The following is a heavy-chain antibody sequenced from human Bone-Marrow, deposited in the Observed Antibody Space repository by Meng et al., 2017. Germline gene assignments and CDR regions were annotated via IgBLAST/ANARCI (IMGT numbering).Heavy chain of an antibody. Sequence: GGSLRLSCAASGFTLSNFDMNWVRLAPGEGLEWVSFISGSTGVTYSADSVKGRFTISKDNSENTLYLQMDNVRDEDTAVYYCARDKFDSWGQGTLVTVSS. CDR3: ARDKFDS. CDR1: GFTLSNFD. CDR2: ISGSTGVT. J-gene: IGHJ4*02. V-gene: IGHV3-23*01.